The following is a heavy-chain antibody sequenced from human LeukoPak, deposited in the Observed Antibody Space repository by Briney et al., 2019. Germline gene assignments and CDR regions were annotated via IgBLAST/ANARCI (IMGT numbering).Heavy chain of an antibody. CDR1: GFTFSSYG. D-gene: IGHD1-1*01. CDR2: IRHDGSNK. Sequence: PGGSLRLSCAASGFTFSSYGMHWVRQAPGKGLEWVAFIRHDGSNKYYADSVKGRFTISRDNSKNTLYLQMNSLRAEDTAVYYCAKPTGTGFDYWGQGTLVTVSS. V-gene: IGHV3-30*02. CDR3: AKPTGTGFDY. J-gene: IGHJ4*02.